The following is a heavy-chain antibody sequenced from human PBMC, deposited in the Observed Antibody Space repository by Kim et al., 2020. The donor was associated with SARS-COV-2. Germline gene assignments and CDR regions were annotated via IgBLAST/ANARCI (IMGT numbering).Heavy chain of an antibody. J-gene: IGHJ4*02. Sequence: SVKVSCKSSGDTFSNFAISWVRQAPGKGLEWMGGIIPIYGTANYAQKFQGRVAITADESTTTVYMDLTSLTSEDTAVYYCAREGGDVVVTYALESWGQVTLVTVSS. V-gene: IGHV1-69*13. CDR1: GDTFSNFA. D-gene: IGHD2-21*02. CDR2: IIPIYGTA. CDR3: AREGGDVVVTYALES.